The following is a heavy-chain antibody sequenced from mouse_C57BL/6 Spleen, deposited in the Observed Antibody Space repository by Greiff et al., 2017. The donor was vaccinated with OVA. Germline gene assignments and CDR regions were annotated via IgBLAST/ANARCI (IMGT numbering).Heavy chain of an antibody. CDR2: IYPSDSET. V-gene: IGHV1-61*01. CDR3: ARDLYLDA. J-gene: IGHJ2*01. D-gene: IGHD2-1*01. CDR1: GYTFTSYW. Sequence: QVQLQQPGAELVRPGSSVKLSCKASGYTFTSYWMDWVKQRPGQGLEWIGNIYPSDSETHYNQKFKDKATLTVAKSSSTAYMQLSSLTSEDSAVYYCARDLYLDAGGKGPTPPVS.